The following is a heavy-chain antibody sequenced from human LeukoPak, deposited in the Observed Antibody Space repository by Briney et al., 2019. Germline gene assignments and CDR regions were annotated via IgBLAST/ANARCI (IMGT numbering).Heavy chain of an antibody. CDR2: IYYSGST. CDR3: ARLSWVRGVIFAFDI. J-gene: IGHJ3*02. Sequence: PSETLSLTCTVSGGSISSSSYYWGWIRQPPGQGLEWIGSIYYSGSTYYNPSLKSRVTISVDTSKNQFSLKLSSVTAADTAVYYCARLSWVRGVIFAFDIWGQGTMVTVSS. CDR1: GGSISSSSYY. D-gene: IGHD3-10*01. V-gene: IGHV4-39*01.